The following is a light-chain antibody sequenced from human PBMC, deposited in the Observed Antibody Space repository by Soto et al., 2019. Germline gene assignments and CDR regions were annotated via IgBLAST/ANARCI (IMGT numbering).Light chain of an antibody. CDR1: EFLSSAY. Sequence: MVLTQSPAILSLSPGDRATLSCRTSEFLSSAYLGWYQQKPGQAPRLVIFGISTRATAIPDRFSGSGSGTDFTLTISRLEPDDFALYYCQQYGNSPLTFGGGTKVDIK. V-gene: IGKV3-20*01. J-gene: IGKJ4*01. CDR2: GIS. CDR3: QQYGNSPLT.